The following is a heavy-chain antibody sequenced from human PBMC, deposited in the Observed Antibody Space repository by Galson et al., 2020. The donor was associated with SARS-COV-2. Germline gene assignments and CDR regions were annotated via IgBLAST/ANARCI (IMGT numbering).Heavy chain of an antibody. CDR1: GFSLSNARMG. J-gene: IGHJ4*02. Sequence: SGPTLVKPTETLTLTCTVPGFSLSNARMGVSWIRQPPGKALEWLAQIFSNDEKSYSTSLNSRLTISKDTSKSQVVLTMTNMDPVETATYYGARRPYWGIRYYFDYWGQGTLFTVSS. CDR3: ARRPYWGIRYYFDY. V-gene: IGHV2-26*01. CDR2: IFSNDEK. D-gene: IGHD7-27*01.